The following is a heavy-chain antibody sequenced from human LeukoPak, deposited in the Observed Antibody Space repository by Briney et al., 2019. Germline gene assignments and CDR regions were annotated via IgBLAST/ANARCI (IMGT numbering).Heavy chain of an antibody. CDR1: GFTVSSHY. J-gene: IGHJ4*02. D-gene: IGHD6-19*01. V-gene: IGHV4-59*02. CDR3: ARATFSSGWRALDY. CDR2: IYYIGST. Sequence: GSLRLSCAASGFTVSSHYMSWVRQPPGKGLEWIGYIYYIGSTNYNPSLKSRVTMSVDTSKNRFSLKLSSVTAADTAVYYCARATFSSGWRALDYWGQGTLVTVSS.